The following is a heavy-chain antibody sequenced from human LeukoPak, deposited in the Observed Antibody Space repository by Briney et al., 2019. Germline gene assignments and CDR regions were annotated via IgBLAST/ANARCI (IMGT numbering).Heavy chain of an antibody. Sequence: GGSLRLSCSASGFTSSSHAMHWVRQAPGKGLEYVSSISSNGGSTYYADSVKGRFTISRDNSKNTLYLQMSSLRAEDTAVYYCVKDRYCSSTTCYADFDYWGQGTLVTVSS. D-gene: IGHD2-2*01. CDR2: ISSNGGST. CDR3: VKDRYCSSTTCYADFDY. V-gene: IGHV3-64D*06. CDR1: GFTSSSHA. J-gene: IGHJ4*02.